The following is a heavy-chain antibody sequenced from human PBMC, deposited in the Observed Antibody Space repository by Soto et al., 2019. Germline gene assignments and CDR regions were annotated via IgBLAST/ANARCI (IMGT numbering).Heavy chain of an antibody. Sequence: PSETLSLTCAVYGGSFSCYYWSWIRQPPGKGLEWIGEINHSGSTNYNPSLKSRVTISVDTSKNQFSLKLSSVTAADTAVYYCARARSTYYDFWSGLERSKNWFDPWGQGTLVTVSS. D-gene: IGHD3-3*01. V-gene: IGHV4-34*01. CDR3: ARARSTYYDFWSGLERSKNWFDP. CDR1: GGSFSCYY. J-gene: IGHJ5*02. CDR2: INHSGST.